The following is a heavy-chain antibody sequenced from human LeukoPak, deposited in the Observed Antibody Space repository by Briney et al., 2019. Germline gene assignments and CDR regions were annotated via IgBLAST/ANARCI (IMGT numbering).Heavy chain of an antibody. D-gene: IGHD2-15*01. Sequence: GGSLRLSCAASGFTFSSYAMSWVRQAPGKGLEWVSAISGSGGSTYYADSVKGRFTISRDNSKNTLYLQMNSLRAEDTAVYYCAKGYCSGGSCCYYYGMDVWGQGTTVTVSS. J-gene: IGHJ6*02. V-gene: IGHV3-23*01. CDR2: ISGSGGST. CDR3: AKGYCSGGSCCYYYGMDV. CDR1: GFTFSSYA.